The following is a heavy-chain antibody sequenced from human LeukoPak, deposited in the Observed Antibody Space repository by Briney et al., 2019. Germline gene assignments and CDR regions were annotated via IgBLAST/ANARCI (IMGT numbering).Heavy chain of an antibody. CDR3: AISGAARRARAFDI. Sequence: PSETLSLTCAVYGGSFSGYYWSWIRQPPGKGLEWIGEINHSGSTNYNPSLKSRVTMSVDTSKNQFSLKLSSVTAADTAVYYCAISGAARRARAFDIWGQGTMVTVSS. CDR2: INHSGST. V-gene: IGHV4-34*01. CDR1: GGSFSGYY. J-gene: IGHJ3*02. D-gene: IGHD6-6*01.